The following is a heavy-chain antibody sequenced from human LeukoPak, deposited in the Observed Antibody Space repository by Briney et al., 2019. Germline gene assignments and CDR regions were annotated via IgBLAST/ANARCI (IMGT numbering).Heavy chain of an antibody. Sequence: SETLSLTCTVSGGSISSYYWSWIRQPPGKGLEWIGYIYYSGSTNYNPSLKSRVTISVDTSKNQFSLKLSSVTAADTAVYYCARAPYSSSWSGYWGQGTLVTVSS. CDR3: ARAPYSSSWSGY. D-gene: IGHD6-13*01. CDR2: IYYSGST. CDR1: GGSISSYY. V-gene: IGHV4-59*01. J-gene: IGHJ4*02.